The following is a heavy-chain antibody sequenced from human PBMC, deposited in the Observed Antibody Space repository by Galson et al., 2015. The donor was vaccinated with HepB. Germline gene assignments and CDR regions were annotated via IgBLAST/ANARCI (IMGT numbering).Heavy chain of an antibody. CDR2: IKSKAHGETR. V-gene: IGHV3-15*01. Sequence: SLRLSCAASGFLFTNAWMNWVRQAPGKGLEWVGRIKSKAHGETRDYAAIVKGRFTVSRDDSKNTLYLQLNSLTTDDTALYYCAKDRTDYYYGMDVWGRGTLVTVSS. CDR1: GFLFTNAW. J-gene: IGHJ6*02. CDR3: AKDRTDYYYGMDV.